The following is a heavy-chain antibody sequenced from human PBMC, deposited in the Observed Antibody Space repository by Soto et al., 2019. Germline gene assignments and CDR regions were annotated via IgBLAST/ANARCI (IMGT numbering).Heavy chain of an antibody. CDR3: VKDLGLPSIAVAGPFDY. V-gene: IGHV3-64D*06. CDR2: ISSNGGST. J-gene: IGHJ4*02. D-gene: IGHD6-19*01. CDR1: GFTFSSYA. Sequence: LGGSLRLSCSASGFTFSSYAMHWVRQAPGKGLEYVSAISSNGGSTYYADSVKGRFTISRDNSKNTLYLQMSSLRAEDTAVYYCVKDLGLPSIAVAGPFDYWGQGTLVTVSS.